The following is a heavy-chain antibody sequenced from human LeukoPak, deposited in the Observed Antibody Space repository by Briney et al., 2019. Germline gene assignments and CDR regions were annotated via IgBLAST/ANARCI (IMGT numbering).Heavy chain of an antibody. CDR1: GGSISSGGYY. V-gene: IGHV4-31*03. CDR2: IYYSGST. CDR3: ARGGTYYYDSSGYPFDY. J-gene: IGHJ4*02. D-gene: IGHD3-22*01. Sequence: PSETLSLTCTVSGGSISSGGYYWSWIRQHPGKGLEWIGYIYYSGSTYYNPSLKSRVTISVDTSKNQFSLKLSSVTAADTAVYYCARGGTYYYDSSGYPFDYWGQGTLVTVSS.